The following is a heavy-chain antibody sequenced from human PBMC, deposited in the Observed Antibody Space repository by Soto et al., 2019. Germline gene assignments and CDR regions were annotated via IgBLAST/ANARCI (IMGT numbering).Heavy chain of an antibody. D-gene: IGHD6-13*01. Sequence: ASVKVSCKASGYTFTSYGISWVRQAPGQGLEWMGWISAYNGNTNYAQKLQGRVTMTTDTSTSTAYMELRSLRSDDTAVYYCARDTLSSRWYFDYYYYYGMDVWGQGTTVTVSS. CDR2: ISAYNGNT. CDR1: GYTFTSYG. J-gene: IGHJ6*02. V-gene: IGHV1-18*01. CDR3: ARDTLSSRWYFDYYYYYGMDV.